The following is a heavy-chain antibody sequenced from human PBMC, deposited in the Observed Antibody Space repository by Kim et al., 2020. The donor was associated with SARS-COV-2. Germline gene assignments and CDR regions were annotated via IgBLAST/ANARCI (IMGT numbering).Heavy chain of an antibody. D-gene: IGHD6-19*01. CDR3: ARDSSSSGWYRPDDAFDI. J-gene: IGHJ3*02. Sequence: GGSLRLSCAASGFTFSSYSMNWVRQAPGKGLEWVSSISSSSSYIYYADSVKGRFTISRDNAKNSLYLQMNSLRAEDTAVYYCARDSSSSGWYRPDDAFDIWGQGTMVTVSS. V-gene: IGHV3-21*01. CDR1: GFTFSSYS. CDR2: ISSSSSYI.